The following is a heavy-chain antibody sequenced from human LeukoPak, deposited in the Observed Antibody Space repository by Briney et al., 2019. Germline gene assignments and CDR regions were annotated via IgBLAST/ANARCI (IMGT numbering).Heavy chain of an antibody. CDR1: GFTFSSYS. J-gene: IGHJ4*02. CDR3: ARDPRGRRGYSGYSHPGPFDY. D-gene: IGHD5-12*01. Sequence: PGGSLRLSCAASGFTFSSYSMNWVRQAPGKGLEWVSYISSSSSTIYCADSVKGRFTISRDNAKNSLYLQMNSLRAEDTAVYYCARDPRGRRGYSGYSHPGPFDYWGQGTLVTVSS. V-gene: IGHV3-48*04. CDR2: ISSSSSTI.